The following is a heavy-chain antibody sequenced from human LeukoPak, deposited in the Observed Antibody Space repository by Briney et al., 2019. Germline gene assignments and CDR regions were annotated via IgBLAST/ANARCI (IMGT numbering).Heavy chain of an antibody. CDR1: GGSISSSNW. Sequence: SETLSLTCAVSGGSISSSNWWSWVRQPPGQGLEWIGEIYHSGSTNYNPSLKSRVTISVDKSKNQFSLKLSSVTAADTAVYYCATSPLTGYHDYWGQGTLVTVSS. D-gene: IGHD1-14*01. V-gene: IGHV4-4*02. J-gene: IGHJ4*02. CDR2: IYHSGST. CDR3: ATSPLTGYHDY.